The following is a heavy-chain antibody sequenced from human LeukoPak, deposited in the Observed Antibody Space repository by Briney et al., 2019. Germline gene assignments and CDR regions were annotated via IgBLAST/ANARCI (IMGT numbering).Heavy chain of an antibody. CDR2: IRQDGSEK. D-gene: IGHD4-11*01. Sequence: GGSLRLSCAASGFTFSNAWMNWVRQAPGKGLEWVANIRQDGSEKYYVDSVRGRFTISRDNAKNSLSLQMNSLRAEDTAVYYCASNYGGWGQGTLVTVSS. J-gene: IGHJ4*02. V-gene: IGHV3-7*03. CDR1: GFTFSNAW. CDR3: ASNYGG.